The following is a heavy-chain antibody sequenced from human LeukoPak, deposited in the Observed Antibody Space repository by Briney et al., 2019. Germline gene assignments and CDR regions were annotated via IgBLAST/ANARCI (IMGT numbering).Heavy chain of an antibody. Sequence: SETLSLTCTVPGGSISSYYWSWIRQPPGKGLEWIGYIYYSGSTNYNPSLKSRVTISVDTSKNQFSLRLSSVTAADTAVYYCARGGGYYDSSGYSRGDFDLWGRGTLVTVPS. CDR3: ARGGGYYDSSGYSRGDFDL. CDR2: IYYSGST. J-gene: IGHJ2*01. V-gene: IGHV4-59*01. CDR1: GGSISSYY. D-gene: IGHD3-22*01.